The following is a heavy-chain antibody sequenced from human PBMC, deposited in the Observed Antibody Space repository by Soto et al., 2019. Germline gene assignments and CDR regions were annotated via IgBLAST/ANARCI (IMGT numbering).Heavy chain of an antibody. CDR3: TTDLHYYDSSGYHPLDY. Sequence: GGSLRLSCAASGFTFSNAWMSWVRQAPGKGLEWVGRVKSKTDGGTTDYAAPVKGRFTISRDDSKNTLYLQMNSLKTEDTAVYYCTTDLHYYDSSGYHPLDYWGQGTLVTVSS. V-gene: IGHV3-15*01. J-gene: IGHJ4*02. CDR2: VKSKTDGGTT. CDR1: GFTFSNAW. D-gene: IGHD3-22*01.